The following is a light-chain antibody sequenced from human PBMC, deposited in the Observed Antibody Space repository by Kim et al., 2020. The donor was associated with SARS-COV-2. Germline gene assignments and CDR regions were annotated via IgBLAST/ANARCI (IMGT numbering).Light chain of an antibody. CDR2: RNN. V-gene: IGLV1-44*01. CDR1: NSNIGVNT. Sequence: ELTQPPSASGTPGQRVTISCSGSNSNIGVNTVNWYQQFPATAPKLLIYRNNQRPSGVPDRFSGSKSGTSASLALSGLLSEDEADYYCATWDDSLNAWV. CDR3: ATWDDSLNAWV. J-gene: IGLJ3*02.